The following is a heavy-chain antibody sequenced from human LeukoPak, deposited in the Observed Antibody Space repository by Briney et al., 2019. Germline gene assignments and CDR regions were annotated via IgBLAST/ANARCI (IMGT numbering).Heavy chain of an antibody. J-gene: IGHJ5*02. D-gene: IGHD4-11*01. V-gene: IGHV1-18*01. CDR2: ISAYNGNT. CDR1: GYTFTSYG. Sequence: ASVKVSCKASGYTFTSYGISWVRQAPGQGLEWMGWISAYNGNTNYAQNLQGRVTMTTETSPSIAYMELRSLRSDDSAVYYCARVGDDSSNSDWFDPWGQGNLVTVSS. CDR3: ARVGDDSSNSDWFDP.